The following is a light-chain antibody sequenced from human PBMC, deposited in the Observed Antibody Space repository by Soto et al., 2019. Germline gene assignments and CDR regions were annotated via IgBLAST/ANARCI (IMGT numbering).Light chain of an antibody. Sequence: QSVLTQPPSVSVAPGQRVTISCIGSSSNIGAGYDVHWYQQFPGTAPKLLIHGNINRPSGVPDRFSGSKSGTSASLAITGLQAEDETDYYCQSYDSSLSAWVFGGGTKLTVL. CDR1: SSNIGAGYD. CDR2: GNI. V-gene: IGLV1-40*01. J-gene: IGLJ3*02. CDR3: QSYDSSLSAWV.